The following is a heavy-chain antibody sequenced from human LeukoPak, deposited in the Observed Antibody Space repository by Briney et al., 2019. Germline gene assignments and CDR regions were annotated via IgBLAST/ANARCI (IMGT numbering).Heavy chain of an antibody. CDR1: GYTFTSYD. V-gene: IGHV1-8*01. CDR3: ARVAVRRFDAFDI. Sequence: ASVKVSCKASGYTFTSYDINWVRQATGQGLEWMGWMNPNSGNTGYAQKFQGRVTMTRNTSISTAYMELSSLRSEDTAVYYCARVAVRRFDAFDIWGQGTMVTVSS. J-gene: IGHJ3*02. D-gene: IGHD6-19*01. CDR2: MNPNSGNT.